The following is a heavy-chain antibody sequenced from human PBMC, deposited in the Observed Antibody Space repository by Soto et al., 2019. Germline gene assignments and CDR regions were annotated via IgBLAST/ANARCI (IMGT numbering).Heavy chain of an antibody. Sequence: GGSLRLSCAASGSTFSSYGMHWVRQAPGKGLEWVAVISYDGSNKYYADSVKGRFTISRDNSKNTLYLQMNSLRAEDTAVYYCVRDFESYFYYWGQGTLVTVSS. CDR1: GSTFSSYG. CDR3: VRDFESYFYY. V-gene: IGHV3-30*03. CDR2: ISYDGSNK. J-gene: IGHJ4*02.